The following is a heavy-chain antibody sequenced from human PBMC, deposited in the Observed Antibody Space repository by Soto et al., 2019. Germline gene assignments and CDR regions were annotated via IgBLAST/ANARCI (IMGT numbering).Heavy chain of an antibody. V-gene: IGHV4-34*01. D-gene: IGHD3-10*01. CDR1: GGSFSGYY. CDR2: INHSGST. J-gene: IGHJ5*02. CDR3: ARDVVLHYYGSGSNWFDP. Sequence: ASETLSLTCAVYGGSFSGYYWSWIRQPPGKGLEWIGEINHSGSTNYNPSLKSRVTISVDTSKNQFSLKLSSVTAADTAVYYCARDVVLHYYGSGSNWFDPWGQGTLVTVSS.